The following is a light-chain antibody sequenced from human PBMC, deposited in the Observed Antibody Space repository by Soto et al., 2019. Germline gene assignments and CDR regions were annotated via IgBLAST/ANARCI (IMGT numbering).Light chain of an antibody. CDR1: QHINSW. J-gene: IGKJ4*01. V-gene: IGKV1-5*03. CDR2: KAS. CDR3: QQYESFFPLT. Sequence: DIQMTQSPSTLSASVGDRVTITCRASQHINSWLAWYQQKPGKAPKLLIYKASNLESGVPSRFSGSGSGTDFTLTISSLQPDDFATYHCQQYESFFPLTFGGGTKGDIK.